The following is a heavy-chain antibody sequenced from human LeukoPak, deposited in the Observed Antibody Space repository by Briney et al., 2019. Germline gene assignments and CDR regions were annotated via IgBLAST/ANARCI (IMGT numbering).Heavy chain of an antibody. CDR2: IWYDGSNK. D-gene: IGHD3-10*01. V-gene: IGHV3-33*08. CDR3: ARAVSDFDSGYGMDV. Sequence: GGSLRLSCAASGFTFSSYGMHWVRQAPGKGLEWVAVIWYDGSNKYYADSVKGRFTISRDNSKNTLYLQMNSLRAEDTALYYCARAVSDFDSGYGMDVWGQGTTVTVSS. J-gene: IGHJ6*02. CDR1: GFTFSSYG.